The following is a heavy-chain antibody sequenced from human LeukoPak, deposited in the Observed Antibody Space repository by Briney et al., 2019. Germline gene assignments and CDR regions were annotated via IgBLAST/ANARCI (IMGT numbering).Heavy chain of an antibody. CDR1: GFTFSNYW. CDR3: ARDGSGFDI. V-gene: IGHV3-30*03. J-gene: IGHJ3*02. Sequence: GGSLRLSCAASGFTFSNYWMHWVRQAPGKGLEWVAVISYDGSNKYYADSVKGRFTISRDNSKNTLYLQMNSLRAEDTAVYYCARDGSGFDIWGQGTMVTVSS. D-gene: IGHD2-15*01. CDR2: ISYDGSNK.